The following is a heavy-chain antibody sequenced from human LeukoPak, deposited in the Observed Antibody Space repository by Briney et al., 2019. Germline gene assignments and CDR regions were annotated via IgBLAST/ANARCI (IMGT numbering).Heavy chain of an antibody. CDR2: IGGSGDST. V-gene: IGHV3-23*01. CDR1: GFTVSNNS. CDR3: AKAQSSKYYYFGMDV. J-gene: IGHJ6*02. D-gene: IGHD6-13*01. Sequence: PPGGSLRLSCAASGFTVSNNSMSWVRQAPGKGLEWVSAIGGSGDSTYYADSVKGRFTISRDNSKNTLYVQMNSLGAEDTAVYYCAKAQSSKYYYFGMDVWGQGTTVTVSS.